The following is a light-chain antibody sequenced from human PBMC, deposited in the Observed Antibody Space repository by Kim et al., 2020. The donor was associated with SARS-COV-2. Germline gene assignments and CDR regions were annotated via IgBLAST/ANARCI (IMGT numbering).Light chain of an antibody. V-gene: IGKV1-17*01. Sequence: DIQMTQSPSSLSASVGDRVTITCRASQGIRNDLGWYQQKPGKAPKRLIYAASSLQSGVPSRFSGSGSGTDFTLTISRLEPEDFAVYYCQQYGSSPLYTFGQGTKLEI. CDR2: AAS. CDR1: QGIRND. J-gene: IGKJ2*01. CDR3: QQYGSSPLYT.